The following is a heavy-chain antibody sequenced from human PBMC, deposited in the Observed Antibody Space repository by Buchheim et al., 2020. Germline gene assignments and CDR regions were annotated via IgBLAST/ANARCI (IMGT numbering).Heavy chain of an antibody. Sequence: QVQLQESGPGLVKPSQTLSLTCTVSGGSISSGDYYWSWIRQPPGKGLEWIGYIYYSGSTYYNPSLKSRVTISVAPSKNQFSLKLSSVTAADTAVYYCARERGSSWYTGTPHYFDYWGQGTL. CDR2: IYYSGST. V-gene: IGHV4-30-4*01. CDR1: GGSISSGDYY. J-gene: IGHJ4*02. CDR3: ARERGSSWYTGTPHYFDY. D-gene: IGHD6-13*01.